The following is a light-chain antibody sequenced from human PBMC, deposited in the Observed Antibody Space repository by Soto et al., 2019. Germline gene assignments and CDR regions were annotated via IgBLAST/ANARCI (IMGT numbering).Light chain of an antibody. J-gene: IGKJ5*01. Sequence: EVVLTQSPATLSLSPGDRATLSCRASQSVGYLLSWYQQKPGQSPRLLIFNTSNRASGIPARFSGSGSGTDFSLTISSLEPEDFAICYCQQCSDWPPLTFGQGTRLEIK. CDR3: QQCSDWPPLT. V-gene: IGKV3-11*01. CDR1: QSVGYL. CDR2: NTS.